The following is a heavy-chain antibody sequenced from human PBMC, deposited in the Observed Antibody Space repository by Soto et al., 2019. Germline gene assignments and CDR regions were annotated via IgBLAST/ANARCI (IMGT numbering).Heavy chain of an antibody. CDR1: GGSVGSNNYY. V-gene: IGHV4-61*01. CDR3: ARSGSGWYSAAYDY. CDR2: IYYSGST. J-gene: IGHJ4*02. D-gene: IGHD6-19*01. Sequence: SETLPLTCTVSGGSVGSNNYYWSWIRQPPGKGLEWIGYIYYSGSTNYNPSLKSRVTISVDTSKNQFSLELSSVTAADTAVYYCARSGSGWYSAAYDYWGQGTLVTVSS.